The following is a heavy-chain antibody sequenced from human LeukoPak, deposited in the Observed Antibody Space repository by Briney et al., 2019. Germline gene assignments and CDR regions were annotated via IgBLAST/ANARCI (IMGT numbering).Heavy chain of an antibody. Sequence: SETLSLTCTVSGGSISSSSYYWGWIRQPPGKGLEWIGSIYYSGSTYYNPSLKSRVTISVDTSKNQFSLKLSSVTAADTAVYYCARSTAVGLNYLDYWGQGTLVTVSS. D-gene: IGHD6-13*01. CDR3: ARSTAVGLNYLDY. V-gene: IGHV4-39*01. CDR2: IYYSGST. CDR1: GGSISSSSYY. J-gene: IGHJ4*02.